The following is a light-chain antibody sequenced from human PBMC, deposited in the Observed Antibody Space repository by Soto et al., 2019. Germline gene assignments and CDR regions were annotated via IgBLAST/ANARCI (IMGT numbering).Light chain of an antibody. CDR2: GSS. Sequence: EVVLTQSPGTLSLSPGERATLSCRASQSVTNKYLAWYQQKPGQAPRLLIFGSSDSATGIPDRFSGSGSGTDFTLTISRLEPEDFAVYYCQQYGSSRPYTFGQGTKLEI. V-gene: IGKV3-20*01. CDR1: QSVTNKY. J-gene: IGKJ2*01. CDR3: QQYGSSRPYT.